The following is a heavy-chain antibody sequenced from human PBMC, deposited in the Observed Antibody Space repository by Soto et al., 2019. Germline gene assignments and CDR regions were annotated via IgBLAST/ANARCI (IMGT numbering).Heavy chain of an antibody. CDR2: ISSSGSTI. CDR3: ARVTGYCSSTSCYTDYYYGMDV. V-gene: IGHV3-48*03. D-gene: IGHD2-2*02. CDR1: GFTFSSYE. Sequence: GGSLRLSCAASGFTFSSYEMNWIRQAPGKGLEWVSYISSSGSTIYYADSVKGRFTISRDNAKNSLYLQTNSLRAEDTAVYYCARVTGYCSSTSCYTDYYYGMDVWGQGXTVTVYS. J-gene: IGHJ6*02.